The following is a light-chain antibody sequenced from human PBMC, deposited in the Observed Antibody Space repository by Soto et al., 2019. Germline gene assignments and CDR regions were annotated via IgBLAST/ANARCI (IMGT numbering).Light chain of an antibody. CDR3: CSYTRSSSYV. J-gene: IGLJ1*01. CDR1: SSDVGGYNF. Sequence: QSVLTQPASVSGSPGQSITISCTGTSSDVGGYNFVSWYQQHPGKAPKLLISEGSERPSGVSYRFSGSKSGNTASLTISGLQAEDEADYYCCSYTRSSSYVFGTGTQLTVL. V-gene: IGLV2-23*01. CDR2: EGS.